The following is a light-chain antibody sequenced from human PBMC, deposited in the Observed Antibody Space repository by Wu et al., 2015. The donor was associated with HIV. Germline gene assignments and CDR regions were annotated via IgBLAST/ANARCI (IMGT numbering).Light chain of an antibody. V-gene: IGKV1-9*01. J-gene: IGKJ2*01. Sequence: IQMTQSPSSLSASVGDRVIITCRASQDISRYLAWYQQKLGKAPKLLIDSASTLQGGVPSRFSSSGSGTDFTLTISSLQPEDFATYYCQQVDSFPYTFGQGTKLEVK. CDR1: QDISRY. CDR3: QQVDSFPYT. CDR2: SAS.